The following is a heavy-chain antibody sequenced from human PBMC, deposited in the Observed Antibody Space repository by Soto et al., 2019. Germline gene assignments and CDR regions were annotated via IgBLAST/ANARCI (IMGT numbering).Heavy chain of an antibody. CDR1: GGSFSGYY. CDR3: ARVNLGGTDFWSGYYTRRYYYYYYMDV. CDR2: INHSGST. D-gene: IGHD3-3*01. J-gene: IGHJ6*03. V-gene: IGHV4-34*01. Sequence: SETLSLTCAVYGGSFSGYYWSWIRQPPGKGLEWIGEINHSGSTNYNPSLKSRVTISVDTSKNQFSLKLSSVTAADTAVYYCARVNLGGTDFWSGYYTRRYYYYYYMDVWGKGTTVTVSS.